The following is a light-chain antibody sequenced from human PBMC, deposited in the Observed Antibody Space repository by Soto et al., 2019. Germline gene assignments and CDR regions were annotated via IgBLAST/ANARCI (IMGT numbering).Light chain of an antibody. V-gene: IGLV1-44*01. CDR1: SFNIGSNT. CDR2: INN. Sequence: QAVVTQPPSASGTPGQRVTISCSGSSFNIGSNTVNWYQQLPGTAPRLLIYINNQRPSGVPDRFSGSKSGTSASLAISGLQSEDEADYYCAAWDDSLNAVVFGGGTKVTVL. J-gene: IGLJ2*01. CDR3: AAWDDSLNAVV.